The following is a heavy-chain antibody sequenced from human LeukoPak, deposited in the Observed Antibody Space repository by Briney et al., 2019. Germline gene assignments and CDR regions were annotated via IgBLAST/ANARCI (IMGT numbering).Heavy chain of an antibody. D-gene: IGHD1-26*01. Sequence: GGSLRLSCAASGFTFSSYWMSWVRQAPGKGLEWVANIKQDGSEKYYVDSVKGRFTISRDNAKNSLYLQMNSLRAEDTAVYYCARGRSGATIYYYYMGVWGKGTTVTVSS. CDR2: IKQDGSEK. J-gene: IGHJ6*03. CDR1: GFTFSSYW. V-gene: IGHV3-7*01. CDR3: ARGRSGATIYYYYMGV.